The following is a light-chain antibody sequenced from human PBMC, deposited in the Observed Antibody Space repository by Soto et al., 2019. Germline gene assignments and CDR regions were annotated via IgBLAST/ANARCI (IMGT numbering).Light chain of an antibody. V-gene: IGLV2-14*03. J-gene: IGLJ1*01. CDR1: GSDVGGSNY. CDR3: CSSTSSSPYV. CDR2: DVS. Sequence: QSALTQPAAVSGSPGQSITISCTGTGSDVGGSNYVSWYQQHPGKAPKLMIYDVSNRPLGVSNRFSGSKSGNTASLTISGLQAEDEAGYYCCSSTSSSPYVFGTGTKLTVL.